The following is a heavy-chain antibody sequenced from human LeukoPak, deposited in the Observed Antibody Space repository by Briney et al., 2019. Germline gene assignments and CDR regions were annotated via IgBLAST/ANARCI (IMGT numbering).Heavy chain of an antibody. V-gene: IGHV1-8*01. CDR3: ARDRDLDIVVVPAATTDAFDI. D-gene: IGHD2-2*03. CDR2: MNPNSGNT. CDR1: GYTFTSYD. J-gene: IGHJ3*02. Sequence: ASVKVSCKASGYTFTSYDINWVRQATGQGLEWMGWMNPNSGNTGYAQKFQGRVTMTRNTSISTAYMELSSLRSDDTAVYYCARDRDLDIVVVPAATTDAFDIWGQGTMVTVSS.